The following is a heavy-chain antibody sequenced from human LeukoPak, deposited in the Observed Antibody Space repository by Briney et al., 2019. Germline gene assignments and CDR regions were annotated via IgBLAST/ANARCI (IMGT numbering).Heavy chain of an antibody. CDR1: GGSISSYY. CDR2: IYYSGST. Sequence: PSETLSLTCTVSGGSISSYYWSWIRQPPGKGLEWIGYIYYSGSTNYNPSLKSRVTISVDTSKNQFSLKLSSVTAADTAVYYCARHREWLRSRRSYNWFDPWGQGTLVTVSS. J-gene: IGHJ5*02. CDR3: ARHREWLRSRRSYNWFDP. D-gene: IGHD5-12*01. V-gene: IGHV4-59*08.